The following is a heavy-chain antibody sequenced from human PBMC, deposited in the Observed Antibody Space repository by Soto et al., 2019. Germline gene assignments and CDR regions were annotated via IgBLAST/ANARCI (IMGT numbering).Heavy chain of an antibody. CDR3: ARVAGVEMATIWGPHFDY. Sequence: SETLSLTCAVYGGSFSGYYWSWIRQPPGKGLEWIGEINHSGSTNYNPSLKSRVTISVDTSKNQFSLKLSSVTAADTAVYYCARVAGVEMATIWGPHFDYWGQGTLVTVSS. CDR1: GGSFSGYY. J-gene: IGHJ4*02. D-gene: IGHD2-21*01. V-gene: IGHV4-34*01. CDR2: INHSGST.